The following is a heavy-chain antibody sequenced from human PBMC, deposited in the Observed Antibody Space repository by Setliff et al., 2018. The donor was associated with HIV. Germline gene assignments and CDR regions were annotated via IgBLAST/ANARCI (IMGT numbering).Heavy chain of an antibody. D-gene: IGHD1-1*01. J-gene: IGHJ6*03. CDR2: INHSGST. CDR3: ARDWSHYFYYMDV. V-gene: IGHV4-34*01. Sequence: SETLSLTCAVYGGSLNDYYWSWIRLPPGKGLEWIGEINHSGSTNYNPSLKSRVTISVDTSKNQFSLKLTSVTAADTAVYYCARDWSHYFYYMDVWGKGTTVTVSS. CDR1: GGSLNDYY.